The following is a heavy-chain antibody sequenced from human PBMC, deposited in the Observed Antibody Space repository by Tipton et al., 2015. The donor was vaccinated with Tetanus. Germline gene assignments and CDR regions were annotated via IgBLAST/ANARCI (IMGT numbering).Heavy chain of an antibody. J-gene: IGHJ5*02. V-gene: IGHV4-39*02. CDR1: GGSISDKKYY. CDR3: ARHLYGYWFDP. Sequence: TLSLTCTVSGGSISDKKYYWGWIRQPPGKGLEWIASIYFEGSTYYNPSLKSRVGIAVDMSQNLFSLRLTSVTAADTAVYYCARHLYGYWFDPWGQGALVTVSS. CDR2: IYFEGST. D-gene: IGHD3-10*01.